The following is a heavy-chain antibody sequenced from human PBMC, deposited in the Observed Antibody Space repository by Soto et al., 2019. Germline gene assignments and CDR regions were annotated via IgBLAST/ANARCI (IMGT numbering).Heavy chain of an antibody. Sequence: QVQLVESGGGLVKPGGSLRLSCAASGFTFSDYYMSWIRQAPGKGLEWVSYISRSGSTIYYADSVKGRFTISRDNAKNSLYLQMTSLRAEDTAVYYCVRKPYSSSWSDYWGQGTLVTVSA. V-gene: IGHV3-11*01. CDR3: VRKPYSSSWSDY. D-gene: IGHD6-13*01. CDR1: GFTFSDYY. CDR2: ISRSGSTI. J-gene: IGHJ4*02.